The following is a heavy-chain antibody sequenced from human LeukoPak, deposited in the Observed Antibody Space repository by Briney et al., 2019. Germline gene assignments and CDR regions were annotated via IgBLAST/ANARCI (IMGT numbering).Heavy chain of an antibody. Sequence: PSETLSLTCAVYGETFSGYYWSWIRQPPGKGMEWIGEIDQSGSTNYNPSLKSRVTMSVDTSKNQFSLKLSSVTAADTAVYYCARRPRNSGTYDGPSGLDYWGQGNMVTVSS. D-gene: IGHD1-26*01. J-gene: IGHJ4*02. V-gene: IGHV4-34*01. CDR1: GETFSGYY. CDR2: IDQSGST. CDR3: ARRPRNSGTYDGPSGLDY.